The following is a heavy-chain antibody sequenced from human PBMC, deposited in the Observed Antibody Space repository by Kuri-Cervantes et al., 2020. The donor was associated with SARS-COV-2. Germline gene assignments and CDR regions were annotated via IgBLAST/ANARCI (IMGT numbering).Heavy chain of an antibody. CDR3: ARDLYDSSGYYSPHVFDY. Sequence: GESLKISCAASGFTSSDYYMNWVRQAPGKGLEWVSSISSSSTIYYADSVKGRFTISRDNAKNPLYLQMNSLRAEDTAVYYCARDLYDSSGYYSPHVFDYWGQGTLVTVSS. CDR2: ISSSSTI. CDR1: GFTSSDYY. V-gene: IGHV3-69-1*01. D-gene: IGHD3-22*01. J-gene: IGHJ4*02.